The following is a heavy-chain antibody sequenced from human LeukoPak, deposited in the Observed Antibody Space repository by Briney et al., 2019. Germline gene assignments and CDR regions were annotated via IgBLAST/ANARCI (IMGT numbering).Heavy chain of an antibody. Sequence: GGSLRLSCAASGFTFSSYAMSWVRQAPGKGLEWVSDITSSGGTTYYADSVKGRFTISRDNSKNTLYLQMSSLRAEDTAVYYCAKDGPAGSHYFDYWGQGTPVTVSS. CDR1: GFTFSSYA. CDR3: AKDGPAGSHYFDY. D-gene: IGHD3-10*01. CDR2: ITSSGGTT. J-gene: IGHJ4*02. V-gene: IGHV3-23*01.